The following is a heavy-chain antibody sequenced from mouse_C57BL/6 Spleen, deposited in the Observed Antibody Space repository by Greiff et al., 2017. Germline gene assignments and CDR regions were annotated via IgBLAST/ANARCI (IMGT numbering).Heavy chain of an antibody. CDR2: IDPNSGGT. CDR3: ARGTMITTRNYYAMDY. D-gene: IGHD2-4*01. Sequence: QVQLQQPGAELVKPGASVKLSCKASGYTFTSYWMHWVKQRPGRGLEWIGRIDPNSGGTKCNEKFKSKATLTVDKPSSTAYMQLSSLTSEDSAVYYCARGTMITTRNYYAMDYWGQGTSVTVSS. V-gene: IGHV1-72*01. CDR1: GYTFTSYW. J-gene: IGHJ4*01.